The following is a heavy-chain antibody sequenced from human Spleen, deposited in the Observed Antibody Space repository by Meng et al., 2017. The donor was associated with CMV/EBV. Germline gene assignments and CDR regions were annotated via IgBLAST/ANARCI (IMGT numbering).Heavy chain of an antibody. V-gene: IGHV4-61*01. CDR3: ARDGRCSRGGGSCLDY. CDR2: IDYSGST. CDR1: SLSSNIYY. J-gene: IGHJ4*02. Sequence: SLSSNIYYWSWIRQPPGKGLEWIAYIDYSGSTKYNPSLKSRVTLSVDSSKNQFSLKVRSVTAADTAMYYCARDGRCSRGGGSCLDYWGQGTLVTVSS. D-gene: IGHD2-15*01.